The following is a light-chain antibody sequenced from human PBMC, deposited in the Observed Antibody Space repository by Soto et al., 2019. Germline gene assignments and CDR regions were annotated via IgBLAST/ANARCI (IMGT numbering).Light chain of an antibody. CDR2: WAS. CDR3: QQYYCTRT. Sequence: DIVMTQSPDSLAVSLGERATINCKSSQSVLYSSNNKNYLAWYQQKPGQPPKLLIYWASTRESGVPDRFSGSGSGTDFTITISSLQAEDVAVYYCQQYYCTRTFGQGTKLEIK. V-gene: IGKV4-1*01. CDR1: QSVLYSSNNKNY. J-gene: IGKJ2*01.